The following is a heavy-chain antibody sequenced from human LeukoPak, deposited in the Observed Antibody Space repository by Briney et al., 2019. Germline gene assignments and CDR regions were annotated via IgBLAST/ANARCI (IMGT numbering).Heavy chain of an antibody. Sequence: ETLSLTCAVYGGSFSGYYWSWIRQPPGKGLEWVSSISSSSSYIYYADSVKGRFTISRDNAKNSLYLQMNSLRAEDTAVYYCARELGYYFDYWGQGTLVTVSS. CDR1: GGSFSGYY. D-gene: IGHD3-16*01. J-gene: IGHJ4*02. CDR2: ISSSSSYI. V-gene: IGHV3-21*01. CDR3: ARELGYYFDY.